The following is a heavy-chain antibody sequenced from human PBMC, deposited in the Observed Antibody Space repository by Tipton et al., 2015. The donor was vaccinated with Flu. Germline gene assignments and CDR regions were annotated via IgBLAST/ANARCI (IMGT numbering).Heavy chain of an antibody. J-gene: IGHJ6*02. CDR2: IYPGDSDT. V-gene: IGHV5-51*01. D-gene: IGHD6-19*01. Sequence: QSGAEVKKPGESLKISCKGSGYSFTSYWIGWVRQMPGKGLEWMGIIYPGDSDTRYSPSFQGQVTISADKSISTAYLQWSSLKASDTATYYCARHPTAVAEDYYGMGVWGQGTTVTVSS. CDR3: ARHPTAVAEDYYGMGV. CDR1: GYSFTSYW.